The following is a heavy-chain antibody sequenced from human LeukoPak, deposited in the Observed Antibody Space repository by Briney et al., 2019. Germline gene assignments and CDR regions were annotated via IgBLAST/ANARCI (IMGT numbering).Heavy chain of an antibody. Sequence: GGSLRPSCAASGFTFSSYAMSWVRQAPVKGLEWVSAISGSGGSTYYADSVKGRFTISRDNSKNTLYPQMNSLRAEDTAVYYCASRVEMATIRPEKDDAFDIWGQGTMVTVSS. CDR3: ASRVEMATIRPEKDDAFDI. D-gene: IGHD5-24*01. J-gene: IGHJ3*02. CDR1: GFTFSSYA. CDR2: ISGSGGST. V-gene: IGHV3-23*01.